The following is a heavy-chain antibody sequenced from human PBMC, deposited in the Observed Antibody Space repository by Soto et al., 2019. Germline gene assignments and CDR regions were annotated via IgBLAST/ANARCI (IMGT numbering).Heavy chain of an antibody. D-gene: IGHD3-22*01. CDR3: ARTYDNSGPTSGGYAFDI. Sequence: QVQLQESGPGLVKPSETLSFTCTGSGDSINSYYWSWIRQPPGKGLEWIAYFYKSGTTNYNPSLKSRVTITVDTSTTQYSLKLSSVTAADTAVYNCARTYDNSGPTSGGYAFDIWGQGTMLTVSS. CDR2: FYKSGTT. V-gene: IGHV4-59*01. J-gene: IGHJ3*02. CDR1: GDSINSYY.